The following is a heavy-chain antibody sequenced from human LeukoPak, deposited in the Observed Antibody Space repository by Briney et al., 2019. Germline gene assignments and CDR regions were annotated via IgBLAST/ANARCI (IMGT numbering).Heavy chain of an antibody. CDR3: AKGLWIGELLDY. V-gene: IGHV3-23*01. Sequence: GGSLRLSCAASGFTFSSYWMSWVRQAPGKGLEWVSAISGSGGSTYYADSVKGRFTISRDNSKNTLYLQMNSLRAEDTAVYYCAKGLWIGELLDYWGQGTLVTVSS. J-gene: IGHJ4*02. CDR1: GFTFSSYW. D-gene: IGHD3-10*01. CDR2: ISGSGGST.